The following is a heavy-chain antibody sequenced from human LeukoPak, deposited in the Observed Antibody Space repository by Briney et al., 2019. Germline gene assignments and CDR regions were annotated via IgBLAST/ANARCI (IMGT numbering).Heavy chain of an antibody. CDR1: GFTFSSYG. CDR3: AKAAGRVATITNFDY. CDR2: ISYDGSNK. Sequence: GRSLRLSCAASGFTFSSYGMHWVRQAPGKGLEWVAVISYDGSNKYYADSVKGRFTISRDNSKNTLYLRMNSLRAEDTAVYYCAKAAGRVATITNFDYWGQGTLVTVSS. J-gene: IGHJ4*02. D-gene: IGHD5-12*01. V-gene: IGHV3-30*18.